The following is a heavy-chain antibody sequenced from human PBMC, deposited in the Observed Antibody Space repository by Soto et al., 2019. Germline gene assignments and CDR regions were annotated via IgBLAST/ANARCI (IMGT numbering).Heavy chain of an antibody. J-gene: IGHJ6*02. V-gene: IGHV3-15*01. CDR2: IKSKTDGGTT. Sequence: GSLSRSCAAPGITLSNAWMCSVRQDPKTDLEKVGRIKSKTDGGTTDYAAPVKGRFTISRDDSKNTLYLQMKSMKTEDTAVYYCTKRTTVTHYYYYGMDVWGQGTTVTASS. D-gene: IGHD4-17*01. CDR3: TKRTTVTHYYYYGMDV. CDR1: GITLSNAW.